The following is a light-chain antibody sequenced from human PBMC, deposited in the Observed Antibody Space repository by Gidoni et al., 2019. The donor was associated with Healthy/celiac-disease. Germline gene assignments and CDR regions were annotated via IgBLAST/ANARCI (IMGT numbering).Light chain of an antibody. CDR2: GAS. CDR1: QSVSSN. CDR3: QQYNNWPPRT. V-gene: IGKV3-15*01. Sequence: DIVLSLSPATLSVSPGERATLSCRASQSVSSNLAWYPQKPGQAPRPLIYGASTRATGIPARFSSGGSGTEFTLTISSLQSEDFAVYYCQQYNNWPPRTFXQXTKLEIK. J-gene: IGKJ2*01.